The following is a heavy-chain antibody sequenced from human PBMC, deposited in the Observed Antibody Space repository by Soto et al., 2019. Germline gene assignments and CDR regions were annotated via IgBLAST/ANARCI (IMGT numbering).Heavy chain of an antibody. CDR3: AARIAVAGHYYYYGMGV. CDR1: GGTFSSYA. J-gene: IGHJ6*02. Sequence: SVKVSCKASGGTFSSYAISWVRQAPGQGLEWMGGIIPIFGTANYAQKFQGRVTITADESTSTAYMELSSLRSEDTAVYYCAARIAVAGHYYYYGMGVWGQGTTVTVSS. D-gene: IGHD6-19*01. V-gene: IGHV1-69*13. CDR2: IIPIFGTA.